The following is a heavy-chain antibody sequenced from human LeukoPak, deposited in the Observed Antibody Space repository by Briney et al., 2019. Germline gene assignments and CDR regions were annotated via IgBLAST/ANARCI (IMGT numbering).Heavy chain of an antibody. D-gene: IGHD2-21*02. CDR1: GGSISSYY. J-gene: IGHJ3*01. Sequence: SETLSLTCTVSGGSISSYYWSWIRQPPGKRLEWIGYIYYSGNTNYNPSLKSRVTVSVDTSKNQFSLKLSSVTAADTAVYYCARYARVTAKGFDLWGQGTMVAVSS. V-gene: IGHV4-59*01. CDR3: ARYARVTAKGFDL. CDR2: IYYSGNT.